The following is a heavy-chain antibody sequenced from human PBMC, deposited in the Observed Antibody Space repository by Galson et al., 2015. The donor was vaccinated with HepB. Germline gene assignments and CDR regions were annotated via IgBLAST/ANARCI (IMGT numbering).Heavy chain of an antibody. Sequence: SLRLSCAASGFTFSSYSMNWVRQAPGKGLEWVSSISSSSSYIYYADSVKGRFTISRDNAKNSLYLQMNSLRAEDTAVYYCARNVGIVGATTRGQIDYWGQGTLVTVSS. CDR3: ARNVGIVGATTRGQIDY. CDR1: GFTFSSYS. D-gene: IGHD1-26*01. V-gene: IGHV3-21*01. J-gene: IGHJ4*02. CDR2: ISSSSSYI.